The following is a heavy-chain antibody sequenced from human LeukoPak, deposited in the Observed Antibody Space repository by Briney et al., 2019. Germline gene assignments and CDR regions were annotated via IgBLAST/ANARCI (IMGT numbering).Heavy chain of an antibody. Sequence: PSETLSLTCTVSGGSISSGSYYWSWIRQPAGKGLEWIGRIYASGSTNYNPSLKSRVTISVDTSKNQFSLKLSSVTAADTAVYYCARAPLGGGPIDAFDIWGQGTMVTVSS. J-gene: IGHJ3*02. CDR2: IYASGST. CDR1: GGSISSGSYY. D-gene: IGHD1-26*01. CDR3: ARAPLGGGPIDAFDI. V-gene: IGHV4-61*02.